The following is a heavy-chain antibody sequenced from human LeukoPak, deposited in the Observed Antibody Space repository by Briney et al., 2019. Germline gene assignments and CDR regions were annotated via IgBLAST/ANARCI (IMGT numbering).Heavy chain of an antibody. D-gene: IGHD3-10*01. V-gene: IGHV3-66*01. Sequence: RGSLRLSCAASGFTVSSNYMSWVRQAPGKGLEWVSVIYSGGSTYYADSVKGRFTISRDNSKNTLYLQMNSLRAEDTAVYYCARDGMVRGVIGKDYWGQGTLVTVSS. CDR1: GFTVSSNY. CDR2: IYSGGST. CDR3: ARDGMVRGVIGKDY. J-gene: IGHJ4*02.